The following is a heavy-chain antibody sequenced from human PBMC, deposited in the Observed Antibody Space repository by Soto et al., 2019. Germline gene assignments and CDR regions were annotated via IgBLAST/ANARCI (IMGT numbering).Heavy chain of an antibody. J-gene: IGHJ4*02. Sequence: EVQLVESGGGLVQPGGSLRLSCAASGFTFRSYWMHWVRQAPGKGLVWVSRISPDGSSTSYADSVKGRLTISRDNAKNTLFLQMNSLRAEDTAVYYCARDLATAPDYWGQGTLVTVSS. CDR1: GFTFRSYW. CDR2: ISPDGSST. D-gene: IGHD6-13*01. V-gene: IGHV3-74*01. CDR3: ARDLATAPDY.